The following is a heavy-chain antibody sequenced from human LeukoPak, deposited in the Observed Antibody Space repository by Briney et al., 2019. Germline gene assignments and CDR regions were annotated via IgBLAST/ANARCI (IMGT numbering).Heavy chain of an antibody. CDR3: ARELVGIGYYASGSYYPPYNCFDP. CDR2: INTNTGNP. V-gene: IGHV7-4-1*02. J-gene: IGHJ5*02. Sequence: ASVKVSCKASGYTFTNHAMHWVRQAPGQGLEWMGWINTNTGNPTYAQDFTGRFVFSLDTSVSTAYLQISSLTADDTAMYYCARELVGIGYYASGSYYPPYNCFDPWGQGTLVTVSS. CDR1: GYTFTNHA. D-gene: IGHD3-10*01.